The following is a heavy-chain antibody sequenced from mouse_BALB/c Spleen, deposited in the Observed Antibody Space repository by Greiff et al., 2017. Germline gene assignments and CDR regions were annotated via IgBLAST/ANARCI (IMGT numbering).Heavy chain of an antibody. CDR3: ARGGDYDEGAY. Sequence: EVQRVESGGGLVKPGGSLKLSCAASGFTFSSYAMSWVRQTPEKRLEWVATISSGGSYTYYPDSVKGRFTISRDNAKNTLYLQMSSLRSEDTAMYYCARGGDYDEGAYWGQGTLVTVSA. V-gene: IGHV5-9-3*01. CDR1: GFTFSSYA. D-gene: IGHD2-4*01. CDR2: ISSGGSYT. J-gene: IGHJ3*01.